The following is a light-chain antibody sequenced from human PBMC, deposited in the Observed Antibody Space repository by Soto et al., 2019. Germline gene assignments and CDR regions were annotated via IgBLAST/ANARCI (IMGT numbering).Light chain of an antibody. CDR1: QSISSY. V-gene: IGKV1-39*01. CDR2: AAS. Sequence: IQMTQSPPSLSASVGDTVTITCRASQSISSYLNWYQQKPGKAPKLLIYAASSLQSGVPSRFSGSGSGTDFTLTISSLQPEDFATYYCQQSYSTPITFGQGTRLEIK. CDR3: QQSYSTPIT. J-gene: IGKJ5*01.